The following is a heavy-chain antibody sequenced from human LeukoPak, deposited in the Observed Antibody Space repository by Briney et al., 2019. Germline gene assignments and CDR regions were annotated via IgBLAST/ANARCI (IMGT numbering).Heavy chain of an antibody. CDR3: ARAGAPGVKYNWFDP. D-gene: IGHD1-26*01. CDR1: GGSISSGGYS. CDR2: IYYSGST. V-gene: IGHV4-30-4*07. Sequence: PSETLSLTCAVSGGSISSGGYSWSWLRQPPGKGLEWIGYIYYSGSTYYNPSPKRRVTISVDTSKKQFSLKLSSVTAADTAVYYCARAGAPGVKYNWFDPWGQGTLVTVSS. J-gene: IGHJ5*02.